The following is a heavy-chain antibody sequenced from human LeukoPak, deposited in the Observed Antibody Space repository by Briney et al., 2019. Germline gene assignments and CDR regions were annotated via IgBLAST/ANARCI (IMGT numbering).Heavy chain of an antibody. Sequence: SETLSLTCTVSGGSINSYYWSWVRQSAGKGLEWIGRIYTTGSTNYNPSLKSRVTMSIDTSKNQFSLKVTSVTAADTAMYYCARDIQVVQGTGGSSGWYGFFDYWGQGILVTVSS. V-gene: IGHV4-4*07. CDR2: IYTTGST. J-gene: IGHJ4*02. D-gene: IGHD6-19*01. CDR3: ARDIQVVQGTGGSSGWYGFFDY. CDR1: GGSINSYY.